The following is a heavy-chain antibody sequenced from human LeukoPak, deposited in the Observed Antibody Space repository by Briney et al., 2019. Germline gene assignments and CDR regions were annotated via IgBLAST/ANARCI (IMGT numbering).Heavy chain of an antibody. Sequence: SQTLSLTCAISQYSVSSNSAAWNWIRQSPSRGLEWLRRTYYRSKWYYDYAGSVKSRITINPDTSKNQFSLQLNSVTPEDTAVYYCARGPQLVDYYYVDVWGKGTTVTVSS. V-gene: IGHV6-1*01. D-gene: IGHD6-13*01. CDR2: TYYRSKWYY. J-gene: IGHJ6*03. CDR1: QYSVSSNSAA. CDR3: ARGPQLVDYYYVDV.